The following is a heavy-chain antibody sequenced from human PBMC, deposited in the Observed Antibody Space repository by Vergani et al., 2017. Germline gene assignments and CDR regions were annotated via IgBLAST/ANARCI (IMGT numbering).Heavy chain of an antibody. V-gene: IGHV1-69*02. CDR3: ARGGDGYKYXFDY. CDR2: IIPILGIA. Sequence: QVQLVQSGAEVKKPGSSVKVSCKASGGTFSSYTISWVRQAPGQGLEWMGRIIPILGIANYARKFPGRVTITADKSTSTAYMELSSLRSEDTAVYYCARGGDGYKYXFDYWGQGTLVTVSS. D-gene: IGHD5-24*01. J-gene: IGHJ4*02. CDR1: GGTFSSYT.